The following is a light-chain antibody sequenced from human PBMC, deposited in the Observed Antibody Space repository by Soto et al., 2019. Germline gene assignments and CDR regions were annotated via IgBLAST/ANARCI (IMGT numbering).Light chain of an antibody. CDR1: SSNIGAGYD. Sequence: QAVVTQPPSVSGAPGQRVTISYTGSSSNIGAGYDVHWYQHLPGTAPKLLIFVNNNRPSGVPDRFSGSKSGTSASLAITGLQAEDEADYFCQSYDTSLNWVFGGGTKLTVL. J-gene: IGLJ3*02. V-gene: IGLV1-40*01. CDR2: VNN. CDR3: QSYDTSLNWV.